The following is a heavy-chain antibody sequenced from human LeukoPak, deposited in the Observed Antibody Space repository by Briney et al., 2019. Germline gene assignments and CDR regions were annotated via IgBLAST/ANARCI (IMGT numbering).Heavy chain of an antibody. D-gene: IGHD6-19*01. CDR3: ARDGGSYSSGWCPYYYYYMDV. Sequence: GASVKVSCKASGYTFTSYAMNWVRQAPGQGLEWMGWINTNTGNPTYAQGFTGRFVFSLDTSVSTAYLQTSSLKAEDTAVYYCARDGGSYSSGWCPYYYYYMDVWGKGTTVTVSS. J-gene: IGHJ6*03. V-gene: IGHV7-4-1*02. CDR1: GYTFTSYA. CDR2: INTNTGNP.